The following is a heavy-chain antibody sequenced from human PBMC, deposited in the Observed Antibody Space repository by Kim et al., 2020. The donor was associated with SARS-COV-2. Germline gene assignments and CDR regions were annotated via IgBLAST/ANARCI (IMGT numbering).Heavy chain of an antibody. CDR2: IYYSGST. Sequence: SETLSLTCTVSGGSISSSSYYWGWIRQPPGKGLEWIGSIYYSGSTYYNPSLKSRVTISVDTSKNQFSLKLSSVTAADTAVYYCARLPGIAAAAPARGNW. D-gene: IGHD6-13*01. V-gene: IGHV4-39*01. J-gene: IGHJ5*01. CDR3: ARLPGIAAAAPARGNW. CDR1: GGSISSSSYY.